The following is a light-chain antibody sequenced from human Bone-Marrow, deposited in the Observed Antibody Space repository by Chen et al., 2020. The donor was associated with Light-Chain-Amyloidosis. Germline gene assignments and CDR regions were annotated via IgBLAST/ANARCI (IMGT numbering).Light chain of an antibody. J-gene: IGLJ2*01. Sequence: SYELTQPPSVSVSPGQTARITCSGDDLPTKYAYCYQQKPGQAPVLVIHIDTERPSGISERFSGSSSGTTATLTISGVQAEDEDDYHGQSADSSGTYEVIFGGGTKLTVL. CDR1: DLPTKY. V-gene: IGLV3-25*03. CDR2: IDT. CDR3: QSADSSGTYEVI.